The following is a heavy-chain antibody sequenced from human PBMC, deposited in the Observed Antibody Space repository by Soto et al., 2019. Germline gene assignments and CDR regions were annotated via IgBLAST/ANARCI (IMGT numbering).Heavy chain of an antibody. CDR1: GGNFTSYA. CDR2: IVPLFGTT. CDR3: AKASGRSWYNWFDP. D-gene: IGHD6-13*01. J-gene: IGHJ5*02. V-gene: IGHV1-69*13. Sequence: SVKVSCKTSGGNFTSYAISWVRQAPGQGLEFMGGIVPLFGTTNYAHKFRGRVTVTADESTSTVFMEMSSLRSEDTAVYYCAKASGRSWYNWFDPWGQGTLVTVSS.